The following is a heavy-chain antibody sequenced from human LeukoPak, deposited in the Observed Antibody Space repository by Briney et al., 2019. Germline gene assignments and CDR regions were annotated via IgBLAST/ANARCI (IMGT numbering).Heavy chain of an antibody. CDR1: GGSFCGYY. Sequence: PSETLSLTCAVYGGSFCGYYWSWIRQPPGKGLEWIGEINHSGSTNYNPSLKSRVTISVDTSKNQFSLKLSSVTAADTAVYYCASASPYSYYDFWSGYLHWGQGTLVTVSS. V-gene: IGHV4-34*01. CDR3: ASASPYSYYDFWSGYLH. D-gene: IGHD3-3*01. J-gene: IGHJ4*02. CDR2: INHSGST.